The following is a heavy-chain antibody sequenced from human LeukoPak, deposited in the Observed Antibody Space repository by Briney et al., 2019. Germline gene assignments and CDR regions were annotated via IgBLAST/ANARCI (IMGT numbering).Heavy chain of an antibody. CDR2: IRSKAYGGTT. CDR1: GFTFGDYA. J-gene: IGHJ4*02. D-gene: IGHD3-10*01. CDR3: TRERAEWFGELLQPSYYFDY. V-gene: IGHV3-49*04. Sequence: GGSLRLSCTASGFTFGDYAMSWVRQAPGKGLEWVGFIRSKAYGGTTEYAASVKGRFTISRDDSKSIAYLKMNSLKTEDTAVYYCTRERAEWFGELLQPSYYFDYWGQGTLVTVS.